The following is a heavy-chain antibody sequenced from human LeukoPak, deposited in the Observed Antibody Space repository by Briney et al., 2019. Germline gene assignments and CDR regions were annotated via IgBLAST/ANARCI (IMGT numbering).Heavy chain of an antibody. V-gene: IGHV1-69*04. Sequence: ASVKVSCKASGGTFSSYTISWVRQAPGQGLEWMGRIIPILGIANYAQKFQGRDTITADKSTSTAYMELSSLRSEDTAVYYCARDDIVVVPAAILKVNAFDIWGQGTMVTVSS. CDR2: IIPILGIA. D-gene: IGHD2-2*02. CDR3: ARDDIVVVPAAILKVNAFDI. J-gene: IGHJ3*02. CDR1: GGTFSSYT.